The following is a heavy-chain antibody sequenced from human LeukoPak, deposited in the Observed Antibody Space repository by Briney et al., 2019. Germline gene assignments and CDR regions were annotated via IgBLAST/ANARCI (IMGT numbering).Heavy chain of an antibody. D-gene: IGHD1-7*01. Sequence: GGSLRLSSAASGFTFSSYSMNWVRQAPGKGLEWVSSITRSSSYIYYADSVKGRVTISRDNAKNSLFLQMNSLRDEDTAVYYCASGRNMGITGTTGAFDIWGQGTTVTVSP. J-gene: IGHJ3*02. CDR2: ITRSSSYI. CDR3: ASGRNMGITGTTGAFDI. V-gene: IGHV3-21*06. CDR1: GFTFSSYS.